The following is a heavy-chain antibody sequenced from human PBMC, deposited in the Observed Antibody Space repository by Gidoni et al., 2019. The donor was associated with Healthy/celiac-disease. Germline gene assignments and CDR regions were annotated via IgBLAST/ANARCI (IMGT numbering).Heavy chain of an antibody. CDR1: GGSISSGSYY. J-gene: IGHJ4*02. Sequence: QVQLQESGPGLVKPSQTLSLTCTVSGGSISSGSYYWSWIRQPAGKGLEWIGRIYTSGSTNYNPSLKSRVTISVDTSKNQFSLKLSSVTAADTAVYYCARESDFGAGRIDYWGQGTLVTVSS. CDR3: ARESDFGAGRIDY. V-gene: IGHV4-61*02. D-gene: IGHD3-3*01. CDR2: IYTSGST.